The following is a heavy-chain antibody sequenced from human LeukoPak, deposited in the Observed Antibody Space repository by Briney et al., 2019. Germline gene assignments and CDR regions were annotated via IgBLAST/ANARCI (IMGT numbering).Heavy chain of an antibody. J-gene: IGHJ3*02. CDR2: INHSGST. CDR3: ARRMAYCGGDCYIGAFDI. CDR1: GDTMQSSSYY. V-gene: IGHV4-39*07. D-gene: IGHD2-21*01. Sequence: SETLSLTCTVSGDTMQSSSYYWSWIRQPPGKGLEWIGEINHSGSTNYNPSLKSRVTISVDTSKNQFSLKLSSVTAADTAVYYCARRMAYCGGDCYIGAFDIWGQGTMVTVSS.